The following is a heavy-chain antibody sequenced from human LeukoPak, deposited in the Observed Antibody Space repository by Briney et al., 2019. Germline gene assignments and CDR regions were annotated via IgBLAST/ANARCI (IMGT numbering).Heavy chain of an antibody. D-gene: IGHD1-1*01. CDR2: ISGYNGNT. CDR3: ARVRWNDDYSFDY. J-gene: IGHJ4*02. CDR1: GYTFTSYG. V-gene: IGHV1-18*01. Sequence: GASVKVSCKASGYTFTSYGISWVRQAPGQGLEWMGWISGYNGNTDYAQNLQGRVTMTRDTSISTAYMELSRLRSDDTAVYYCARVRWNDDYSFDYWGQGTLVTVSS.